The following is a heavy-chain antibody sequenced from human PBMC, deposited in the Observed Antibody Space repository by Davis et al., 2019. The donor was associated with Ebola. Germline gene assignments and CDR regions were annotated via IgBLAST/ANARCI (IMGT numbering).Heavy chain of an antibody. CDR2: IIPVFGAA. CDR3: ARNVVVGTAAHAAFDL. Sequence: SVKVSCKASGGTFSTYAISWVRQAPGQGLEWMGGIIPVFGAATYSQKFQGRVTITADESSSTAYMALSSLRSDDTAVYYCARNVVVGTAAHAAFDLWGQGTLVTVSS. J-gene: IGHJ3*01. D-gene: IGHD2-21*02. CDR1: GGTFSTYA. V-gene: IGHV1-69*13.